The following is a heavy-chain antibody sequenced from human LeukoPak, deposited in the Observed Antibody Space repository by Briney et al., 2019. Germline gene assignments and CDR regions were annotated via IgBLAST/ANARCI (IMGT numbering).Heavy chain of an antibody. V-gene: IGHV3-23*01. CDR2: ISGSGGST. CDR3: ASDRATMLDY. Sequence: GGSLRLSRAASGFTFSSYAMSWVRQAPGKGLEWVSAISGSGGSTYYADSVKGRFTISRDNAKNSLYLQMNSLRAEDTAVYYCASDRATMLDYWGQGTLVTVSS. D-gene: IGHD5-24*01. J-gene: IGHJ4*02. CDR1: GFTFSSYA.